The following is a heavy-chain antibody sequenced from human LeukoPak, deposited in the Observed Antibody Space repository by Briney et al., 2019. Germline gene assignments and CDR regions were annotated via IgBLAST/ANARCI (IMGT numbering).Heavy chain of an antibody. CDR2: ISSSSSYI. V-gene: IGHV3-21*01. CDR3: ARDPGRGYSYGYPSVFDY. CDR1: GFTFSSYS. Sequence: GGSLRLSCAASGFTFSSYSMNWVRQAPGKGLEWVSSISSSSSYIYYADSVKGRFTISRDNAKNSLYLQMNSLRAEDTAVYYCARDPGRGYSYGYPSVFDYWGQGTLVTVSS. D-gene: IGHD5-18*01. J-gene: IGHJ4*02.